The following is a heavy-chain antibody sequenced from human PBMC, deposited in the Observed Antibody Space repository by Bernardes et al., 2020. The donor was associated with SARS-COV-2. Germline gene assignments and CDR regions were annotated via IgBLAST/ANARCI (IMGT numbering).Heavy chain of an antibody. CDR2: TRKQPNSYTT. D-gene: IGHD3-10*01. J-gene: IGHJ4*02. V-gene: IGHV3-72*01. Sequence: GGSLRLSCAASGFSFSDHHMDWVRQAPGKGLEWVGRTRKQPNSYTTEYAASVKGRFTLSRDDSKNSLYVQMNSLKVEDTAVYYCVRGGPGGSFDFWGPGTQVTVSS. CDR3: VRGGPGGSFDF. CDR1: GFSFSDHH.